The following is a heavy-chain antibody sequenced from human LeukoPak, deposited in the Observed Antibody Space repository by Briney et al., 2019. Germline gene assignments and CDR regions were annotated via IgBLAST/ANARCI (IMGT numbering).Heavy chain of an antibody. CDR1: GFTFSNYV. D-gene: IGHD6-13*01. CDR2: ISGSGGTT. J-gene: IGHJ4*02. Sequence: GRSLRLSCEVSGFTFSNYVMNWVRQAPGKGLEWVSGISGSGGTTYYADSVKGRFSISRDNSKNTLYLQMNSLRADDTAVYYCTKRISTSSWYAAFDYWGQGALVTVSS. CDR3: TKRISTSSWYAAFDY. V-gene: IGHV3-23*01.